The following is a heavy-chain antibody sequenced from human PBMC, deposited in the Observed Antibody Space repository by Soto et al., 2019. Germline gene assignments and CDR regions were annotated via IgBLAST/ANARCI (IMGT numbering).Heavy chain of an antibody. CDR3: ARVWDIVVVPAAADYYGMDV. V-gene: IGHV3-30-3*01. Sequence: GGSLRLSCAASGFTFSSYAMHWVRQAPGKGLEWVAVISYDGSNKYYADSVKGRFTISRDNSKNTLYLQMNSLRAEDTAVYYCARVWDIVVVPAAADYYGMDVWGQGTTVTVSS. J-gene: IGHJ6*02. CDR2: ISYDGSNK. CDR1: GFTFSSYA. D-gene: IGHD2-2*01.